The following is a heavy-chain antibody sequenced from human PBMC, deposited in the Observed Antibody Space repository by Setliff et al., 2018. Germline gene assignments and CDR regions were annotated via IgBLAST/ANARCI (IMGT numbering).Heavy chain of an antibody. CDR2: ISSSGSTI. Sequence: GGSLRLSCAASGFTFSDYYMSWIRQAPGKGLEWVSYISSSGSTIYYADSVKGRFTISRDNSKNTLYLQMNSLRAEDTAVYYCARDLKFFGVGPLHIDYWGQGTLVTVSS. D-gene: IGHD3-3*01. CDR1: GFTFSDYY. V-gene: IGHV3-11*04. J-gene: IGHJ4*02. CDR3: ARDLKFFGVGPLHIDY.